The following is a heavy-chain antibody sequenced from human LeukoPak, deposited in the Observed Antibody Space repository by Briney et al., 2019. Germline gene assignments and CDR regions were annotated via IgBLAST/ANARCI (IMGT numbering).Heavy chain of an antibody. Sequence: GGSLRLSCAASGFTFSSYSMNWVRQAPGKGLEWVSSISSSSSYIYYADSVRGRFTISRDNAKNSLYLQMNSLRAEDTAVYYCATSVDTALVGYFDYWGHGALVTVSS. J-gene: IGHJ4*01. D-gene: IGHD5-18*01. CDR3: ATSVDTALVGYFDY. V-gene: IGHV3-21*01. CDR1: GFTFSSYS. CDR2: ISSSSSYI.